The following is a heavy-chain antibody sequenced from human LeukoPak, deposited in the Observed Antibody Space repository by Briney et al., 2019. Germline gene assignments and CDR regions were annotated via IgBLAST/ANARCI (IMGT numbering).Heavy chain of an antibody. V-gene: IGHV7-4-1*02. D-gene: IGHD2-21*01. J-gene: IGHJ4*02. Sequence: ASVKVSCEAAGYTFTSYGLTWLRQAPGQGLEWMGWINTDTGKPTYAQGFTGRFVFSLDTSVSTTYLQITSLRAEDTAVYYCARMSAMSPGLWGQGTLVTVSS. CDR2: INTDTGKP. CDR1: GYTFTSYG. CDR3: ARMSAMSPGL.